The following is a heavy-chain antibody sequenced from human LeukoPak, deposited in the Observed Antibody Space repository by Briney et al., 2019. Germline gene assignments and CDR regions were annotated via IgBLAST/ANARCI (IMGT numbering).Heavy chain of an antibody. Sequence: GGSLRLSCAVSGFTFSTYGMSWVRQAPGKGLEWVANIKQDVSDKFYADSMKGRFTISRDNAKNSVYLQMDSLRVEDTAVYYCTRDYRGKDVWGRGTTVTVSS. CDR3: TRDYRGKDV. CDR2: IKQDVSDK. V-gene: IGHV3-7*01. J-gene: IGHJ6*02. D-gene: IGHD3-16*02. CDR1: GFTFSTYG.